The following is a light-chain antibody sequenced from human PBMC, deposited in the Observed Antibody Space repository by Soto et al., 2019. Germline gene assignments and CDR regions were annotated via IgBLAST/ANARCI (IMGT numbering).Light chain of an antibody. CDR3: SSYTSSFYV. J-gene: IGLJ1*01. CDR2: DVS. V-gene: IGLV2-14*01. CDR1: SSDVGGYNY. Sequence: QSVLTQPASVSGSHVQSITISCTGTSSDVGGYNYVSWYQQHPGKAPKLMIYDVSNRPSGVSNRFSGSKSGNTASLTISGLQAEDEADYYCSSYTSSFYVFGTGTKVTVL.